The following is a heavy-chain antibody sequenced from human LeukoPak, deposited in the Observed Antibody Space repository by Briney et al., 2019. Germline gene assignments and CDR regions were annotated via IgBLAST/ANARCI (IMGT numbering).Heavy chain of an antibody. J-gene: IGHJ4*02. CDR3: ARDLYSSNWFGSEY. CDR2: IWYDGSNK. Sequence: GGSLRLSCAASGFTFSSYGMRWVRQAPGKGLEWVAVIWYDGSNKYYADSVKGRFTISRDNAKNSLYLQTNSLRIEDTAVYYCARDLYSSNWFGSEYWGQGTLVTVSS. CDR1: GFTFSSYG. V-gene: IGHV3-33*01. D-gene: IGHD6-13*01.